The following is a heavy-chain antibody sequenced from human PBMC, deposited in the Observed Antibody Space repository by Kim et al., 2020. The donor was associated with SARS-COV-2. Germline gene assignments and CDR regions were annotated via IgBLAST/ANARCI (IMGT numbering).Heavy chain of an antibody. V-gene: IGHV3-30*02. D-gene: IGHD6-19*01. Sequence: YADSVKVRITISRDNSKNTLYLQMNSLRAEDTAVYYCAKDLAVAGDPFDYWGQGTLVTVSS. CDR3: AKDLAVAGDPFDY. J-gene: IGHJ4*02.